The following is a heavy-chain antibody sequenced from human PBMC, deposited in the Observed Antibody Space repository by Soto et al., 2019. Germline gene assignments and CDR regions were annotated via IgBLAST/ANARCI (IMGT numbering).Heavy chain of an antibody. Sequence: ASVKVSCKASGYTFTSYGISWVRQSPGYGLEWMGWISAYTGNTNYAQKLQGRVTMTTDTSTSTAYMELRSLRSEETAGYYCAGDIAAAGNPHNWCDPRGEGTLVTVSS. D-gene: IGHD6-13*01. CDR3: AGDIAAAGNPHNWCDP. CDR2: ISAYTGNT. J-gene: IGHJ5*02. V-gene: IGHV1-18*04. CDR1: GYTFTSYG.